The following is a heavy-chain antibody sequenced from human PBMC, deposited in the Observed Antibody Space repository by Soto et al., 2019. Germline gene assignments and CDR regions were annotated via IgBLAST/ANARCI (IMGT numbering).Heavy chain of an antibody. V-gene: IGHV3-9*01. J-gene: IGHJ2*01. CDR1: GFTFDDYA. CDR3: AKGPEESSWWYFDL. CDR2: ISWNSGSI. Sequence: DVQLVESGGGLVQPGRSLRLSCAASGFTFDDYAMHWVRQAPGKGLEWVSGISWNSGSIGYADSVKGRFTISRDNAKNSLYLQMNSLRAEDTALYYCAKGPEESSWWYFDLWGRGTLVTVSS. D-gene: IGHD2-2*01.